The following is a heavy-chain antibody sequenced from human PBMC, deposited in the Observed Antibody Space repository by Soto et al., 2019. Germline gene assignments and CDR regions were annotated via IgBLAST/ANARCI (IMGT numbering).Heavy chain of an antibody. CDR2: ISAYNGNT. D-gene: IGHD3-16*02. J-gene: IGHJ4*02. Sequence: GASVKVSCKASGYTFTSYGISWVRQAPGQGLEWMGWISAYNGNTNYAQKLQGRVTMTTDTSTSTAYMELRSLRSDDTAVYYCARDYRMAFEGVIPSLGDYWGQGTLVTVSS. CDR3: ARDYRMAFEGVIPSLGDY. CDR1: GYTFTSYG. V-gene: IGHV1-18*01.